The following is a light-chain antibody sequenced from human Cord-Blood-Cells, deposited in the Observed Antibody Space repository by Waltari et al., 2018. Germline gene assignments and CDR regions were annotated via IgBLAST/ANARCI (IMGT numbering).Light chain of an antibody. CDR2: DAS. V-gene: IGKV1-39*01. J-gene: IGKJ2*02. CDR3: QQSYSTPCT. CDR1: QSISSY. Sequence: DIQMTQSPSSLSASVGTRVTIPCRASQSISSYLNWYQQKPGKAPKLLIYDASSLQSGVPSRFSGSGSGTDFTLTISSLQPEDFATYYCQQSYSTPCTFGQGTKLEIK.